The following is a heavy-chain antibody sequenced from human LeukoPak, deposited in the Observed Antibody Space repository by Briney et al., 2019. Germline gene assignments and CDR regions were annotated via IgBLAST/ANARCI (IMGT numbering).Heavy chain of an antibody. Sequence: PSQTLSLTCTVSGGSISSGSYYWSWIRQPAGEGLEWIGRIYTSGSTNYNPSLKSRVTISVDTSKNQFSLKLSSVTAADTAVYYCARAGKYYDFWSAQFDYWGQGTLVTVSS. V-gene: IGHV4-61*02. J-gene: IGHJ4*02. CDR1: GGSISSGSYY. CDR2: IYTSGST. D-gene: IGHD3-3*01. CDR3: ARAGKYYDFWSAQFDY.